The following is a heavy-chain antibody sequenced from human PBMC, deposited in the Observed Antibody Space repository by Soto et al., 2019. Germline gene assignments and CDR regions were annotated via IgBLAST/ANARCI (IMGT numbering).Heavy chain of an antibody. CDR3: ARARFQVLYGKPYFDS. V-gene: IGHV4-31*03. Sequence: QVQLQESGPGLVKPSQTLSLTCTVSGGSITTGGSYWSWIRQHPGKALEGIGNIYHSGNTYYNPSLKSRLTISVDTSKNHFSLMVDSVTAADTAVYYCARARFQVLYGKPYFDSWGQGTLVTVSS. D-gene: IGHD2-2*02. J-gene: IGHJ4*02. CDR1: GGSITTGGSY. CDR2: IYHSGNT.